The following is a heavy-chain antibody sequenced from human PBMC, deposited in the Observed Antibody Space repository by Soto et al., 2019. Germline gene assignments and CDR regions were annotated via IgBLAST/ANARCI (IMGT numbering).Heavy chain of an antibody. V-gene: IGHV1-58*01. CDR3: AADPEYYYGMDV. CDR2: IVVGSGNT. J-gene: IGHJ6*02. CDR1: GFTFTSSA. Sequence: SVKVSCKASGFTFTSSAVQWVRQARGQRLEWIGWIVVGSGNTNYAQKFQERVTITRDMSTSTAYMELSSLRSEDTAVYYCAADPEYYYGMDVWGQGTTVTVSS.